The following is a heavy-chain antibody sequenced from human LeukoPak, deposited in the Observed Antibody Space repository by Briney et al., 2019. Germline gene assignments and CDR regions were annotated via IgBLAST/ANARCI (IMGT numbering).Heavy chain of an antibody. CDR1: GGSISSYY. CDR2: IYYSGSA. D-gene: IGHD5-18*01. Sequence: PSETLSLTCTVSGGSISSYYWSWIRQPPGKGLEWIGYIYYSGSANNNPSLKSRVTILVDTSKNQLSLKLSSVTAGDTDVYYCARGRAYSPMADFDYWGQGTLVTVSS. J-gene: IGHJ4*02. CDR3: ARGRAYSPMADFDY. V-gene: IGHV4-59*01.